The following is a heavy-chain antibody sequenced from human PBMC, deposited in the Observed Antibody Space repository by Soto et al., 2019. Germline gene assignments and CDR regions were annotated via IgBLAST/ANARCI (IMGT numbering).Heavy chain of an antibody. CDR3: ARGEQYSGRIFDY. Sequence: QSLSLSCAITGDRVSSNSAGLSWVRQSPSGGLEWLGSTYYRSKWYYEYAVSGRGRITINPDTSKSQYALQLNSVTPEDKAVYFCARGEQYSGRIFDYWGQGTRVTVSS. D-gene: IGHD1-26*01. J-gene: IGHJ4*01. CDR1: GDRVSSNSAG. V-gene: IGHV6-1*01. CDR2: TYYRSKWYY.